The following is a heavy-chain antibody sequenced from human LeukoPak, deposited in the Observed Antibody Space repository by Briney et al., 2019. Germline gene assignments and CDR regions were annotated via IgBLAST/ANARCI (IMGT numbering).Heavy chain of an antibody. V-gene: IGHV4-59*08. CDR1: GGSISSLY. D-gene: IGHD6-6*01. CDR2: MYYTGST. J-gene: IGHJ4*02. Sequence: SETLSLTCSVSGGSISSLYWSWIRQPPGKGLEWLGYMYYTGSTNYNPSLKSRVTMFVDMSKNQFSLRLSSVTAADTAVYYCARHRAYSSSSPFDYGAREPWSPSPQ. CDR3: ARHRAYSSSSPFDY.